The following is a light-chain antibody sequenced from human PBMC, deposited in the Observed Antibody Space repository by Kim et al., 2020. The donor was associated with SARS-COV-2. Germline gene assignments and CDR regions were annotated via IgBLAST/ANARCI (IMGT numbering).Light chain of an antibody. CDR3: QAWDSNTVV. Sequence: SYELTQPPSVSVSPGQTASITCSGYKLGDKYPYWYQQKPGQSPVLVIYQSTKRPSGISERFSGAISGNTATLIISGTQSMDEADYYCQAWDSNTVVFGAGTKVTVL. V-gene: IGLV3-1*01. J-gene: IGLJ1*01. CDR1: KLGDKY. CDR2: QST.